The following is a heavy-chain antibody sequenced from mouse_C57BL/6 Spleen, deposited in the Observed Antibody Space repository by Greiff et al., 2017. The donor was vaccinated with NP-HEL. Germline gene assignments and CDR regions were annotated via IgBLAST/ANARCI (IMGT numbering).Heavy chain of an antibody. CDR1: GFTFSDYY. D-gene: IGHD1-1*01. J-gene: IGHJ2*01. CDR2: INYDGSST. Sequence: EVKVVESEGGLVQPGSSMKLSCTASGFTFSDYYMAWVRQVPEKGLEWVANINYDGSSTYYLDSLKSRFIISRDNAKHILYLQMSSLKSEDTATYYCARDGGHYGSSYYFDYWGQGTTLTVSS. V-gene: IGHV5-16*01. CDR3: ARDGGHYGSSYYFDY.